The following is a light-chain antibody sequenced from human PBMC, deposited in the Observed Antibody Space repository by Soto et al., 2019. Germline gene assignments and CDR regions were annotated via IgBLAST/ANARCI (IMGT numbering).Light chain of an antibody. CDR3: NSYTTLSNRV. V-gene: IGLV2-14*01. Sequence: QSVLTQPASVSGSPGQSITVSCTGTSTDIGAYNYVSWYQQHPGKAPKLLIYEATNRPSGVSNRFSGSKSGSTASLTISGLQAEDEANYYCNSYTTLSNRVFXTGPKVTVL. CDR1: STDIGAYNY. CDR2: EAT. J-gene: IGLJ1*01.